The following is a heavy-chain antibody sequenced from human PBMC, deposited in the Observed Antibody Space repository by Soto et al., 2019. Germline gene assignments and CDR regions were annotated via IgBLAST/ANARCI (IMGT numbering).Heavy chain of an antibody. Sequence: PLETLSLTCTVSGGSISSSSYYWGWIRQPPGKGLEWIGSIYYSGSTYYNPSLKSRVTISVDTSKNQFSLKLSSVTAADTAVYYCARQDVPHKYSSGWFIQWDTDYWGQGTLVTVSS. CDR3: ARQDVPHKYSSGWFIQWDTDY. D-gene: IGHD6-19*01. V-gene: IGHV4-39*01. CDR1: GGSISSSSYY. J-gene: IGHJ4*02. CDR2: IYYSGST.